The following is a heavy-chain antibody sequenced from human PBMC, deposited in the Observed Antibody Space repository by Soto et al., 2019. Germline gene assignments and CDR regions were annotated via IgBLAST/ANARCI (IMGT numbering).Heavy chain of an antibody. V-gene: IGHV1-69*13. CDR2: IIPVFGTT. J-gene: IGHJ4*02. D-gene: IGHD3-10*01. Sequence: SVKVSCKASTGTFYTYTVNWVRQAPGQGLEWMGEIIPVFGTTKYAQNFQGRVTISADESATTAYMELTNLRSDDTAPYYCTKARELEGHSFEDSWGQGTLVTVSS. CDR1: TGTFYTYT. CDR3: TKARELEGHSFEDS.